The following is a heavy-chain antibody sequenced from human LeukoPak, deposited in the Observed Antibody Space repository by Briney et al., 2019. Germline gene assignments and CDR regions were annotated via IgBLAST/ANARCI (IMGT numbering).Heavy chain of an antibody. CDR3: ARGSSGSYNY. D-gene: IGHD1-26*01. J-gene: IGHJ4*02. CDR1: GGSISSGSYY. CDR2: INPSGTT. V-gene: IGHV4-61*02. Sequence: SETLSFTCTVSGGSISSGSYYWGWIRQPAGKGLEWIGRINPSGTTNYSPSLKSRVTISVDTSKNQFSLKLSSVTAADTAVYYCARGSSGSYNYWGQGTLVTVSS.